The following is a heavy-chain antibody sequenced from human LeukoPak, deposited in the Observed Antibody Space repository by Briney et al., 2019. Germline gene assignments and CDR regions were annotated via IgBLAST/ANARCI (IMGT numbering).Heavy chain of an antibody. Sequence: SETLSLTCTVSLGSIRRYYWSWIRQTPGKGLEWIGYIYASGSTTYNPSLKSPVTISIDTSKNQFSLKLSSVTAADTAVYYCARRATMLAGGYFDYWGQGTLVSVSS. CDR3: ARRATMLAGGYFDY. V-gene: IGHV4-4*09. CDR1: LGSIRRYY. J-gene: IGHJ4*02. D-gene: IGHD5-12*01. CDR2: IYASGST.